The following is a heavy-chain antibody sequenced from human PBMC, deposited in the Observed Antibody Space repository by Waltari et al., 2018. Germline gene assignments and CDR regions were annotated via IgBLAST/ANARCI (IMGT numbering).Heavy chain of an antibody. CDR3: ARQEIIVEVTGDGFDI. CDR2: ISHSGTT. V-gene: IGHV4-34*01. CDR1: GGSFSGSY. J-gene: IGHJ3*02. D-gene: IGHD2-21*02. Sequence: QVQLQQWGAGLLKPSETLSLTCAVYGGSFSGSYWSWFRQPPGRGLEWIGEISHSGTTNYNPSLKSRVTISLDTSKNQFSLKLSSVTAADTAVYYCARQEIIVEVTGDGFDIWGQGTMVTVSS.